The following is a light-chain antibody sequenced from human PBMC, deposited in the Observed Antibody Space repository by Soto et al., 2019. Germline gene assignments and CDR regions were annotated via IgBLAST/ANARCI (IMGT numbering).Light chain of an antibody. Sequence: QSVLTQPAFVSGSPGQSITISCTGTSSDVGDYNFVSWYQQHPGKVPKLMIYDVTNRPSGVSNRFSGSKSGNTASLTISGLQAEDEADYYCSSYTSSSTVVFGTGTKLTVL. CDR3: SSYTSSSTVV. J-gene: IGLJ1*01. CDR2: DVT. V-gene: IGLV2-14*01. CDR1: SSDVGDYNF.